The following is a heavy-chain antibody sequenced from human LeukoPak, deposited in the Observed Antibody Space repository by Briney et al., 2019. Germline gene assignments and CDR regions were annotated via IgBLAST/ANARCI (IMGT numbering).Heavy chain of an antibody. V-gene: IGHV3-33*06. J-gene: IGHJ4*02. CDR3: AEEGLSGYDFVY. CDR2: IWYDGSNK. Sequence: SGRSLRLSCAASGFTFSSYGMHWVRQAPGKGLEWVAVIWYDGSNKYYTDSVKGRFTISRDNSKNTLYLQMSSLRAEDTAVYYCAEEGLSGYDFVYWGQGTLVTVSS. CDR1: GFTFSSYG. D-gene: IGHD5-12*01.